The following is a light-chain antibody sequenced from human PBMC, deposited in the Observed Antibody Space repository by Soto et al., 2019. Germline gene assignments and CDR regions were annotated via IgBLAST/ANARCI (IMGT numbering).Light chain of an antibody. CDR1: QSGSTW. J-gene: IGKJ2*01. CDR2: DAS. Sequence: EIVLTQSPATLSLSPGERATLSCRASQSGSTWLAWYQQKLGQAPRLLIYDASTRATGIPDRFSGSGSDTDFTLTISRLKPEDSAVYYCQRYSSSPMYTFGQGTKLEIK. CDR3: QRYSSSPMYT. V-gene: IGKV3-20*01.